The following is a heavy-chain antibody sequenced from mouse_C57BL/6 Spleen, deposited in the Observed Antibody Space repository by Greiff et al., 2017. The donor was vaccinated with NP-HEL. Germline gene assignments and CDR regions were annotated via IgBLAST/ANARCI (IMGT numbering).Heavy chain of an antibody. Sequence: VQLQQSGPELVKPGASVKISCKASGYAFSSSWMNWVKQRPGKGLEWIGRIYPGDGDTNYNGKFKGKATLTADKSSSTAYMQLSSLTSEDSAVYFCAREVYYGNPFDYWGQGTTLTVAS. CDR3: AREVYYGNPFDY. V-gene: IGHV1-82*01. CDR2: IYPGDGDT. J-gene: IGHJ2*01. D-gene: IGHD2-1*01. CDR1: GYAFSSSW.